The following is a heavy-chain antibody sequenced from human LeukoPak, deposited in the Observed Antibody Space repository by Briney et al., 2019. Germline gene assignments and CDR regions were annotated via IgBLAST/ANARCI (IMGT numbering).Heavy chain of an antibody. CDR1: GGSISSGGYY. J-gene: IGHJ6*02. V-gene: IGHV4-31*11. CDR2: IYYSGST. CDR3: ASQGANQYYYYGMDV. Sequence: TLSLTCAVSGGSISSGGYYWSWIHQHPGKGLEWIGYIYYSGSTYYNPSLKSRVTISVDTSKNQFSLKLSSVTAADTAVYYCASQGANQYYYYGMDVWGQGTTVTVSS.